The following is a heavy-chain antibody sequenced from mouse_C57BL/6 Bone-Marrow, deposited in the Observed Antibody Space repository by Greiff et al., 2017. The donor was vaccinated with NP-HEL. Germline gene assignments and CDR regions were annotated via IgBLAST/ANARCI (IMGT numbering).Heavy chain of an antibody. CDR2: IDPENGDT. CDR3: TVGGFTTVVATDV. Sequence: VQLQQSGAELVRPGASVKLSCTASGFNIKDYYMHWVKQRPEQGLEWIGWIDPENGDTEYASKFQGKATITADTSSNTAYLQLSSLTSEDTAVYYCTVGGFTTVVATDVWGTGTTVTVSS. V-gene: IGHV14-4*01. CDR1: GFNIKDYY. J-gene: IGHJ1*03. D-gene: IGHD1-1*01.